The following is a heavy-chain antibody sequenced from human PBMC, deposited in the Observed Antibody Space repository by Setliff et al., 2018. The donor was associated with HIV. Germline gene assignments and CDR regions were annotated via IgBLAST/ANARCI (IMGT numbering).Heavy chain of an antibody. Sequence: ASVKVSCKASGYTFTSYGISWVRQAPGQGLEWMGWISAYNGNTNYAQRLQGRVTMTTDTSTSTAYMELRSLRSDDTAVYYCARDTTLGSSSRVDYWGQGTLVTVSS. CDR1: GYTFTSYG. V-gene: IGHV1-18*01. CDR2: ISAYNGNT. CDR3: ARDTTLGSSSRVDY. D-gene: IGHD6-6*01. J-gene: IGHJ4*02.